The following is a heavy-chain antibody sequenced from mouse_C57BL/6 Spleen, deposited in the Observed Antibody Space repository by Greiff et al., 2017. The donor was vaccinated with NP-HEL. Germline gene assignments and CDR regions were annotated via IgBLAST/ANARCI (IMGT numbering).Heavy chain of an antibody. D-gene: IGHD1-1*01. CDR1: GYTFTSYW. CDR3: ARLILRSYWYFDV. J-gene: IGHJ1*03. V-gene: IGHV1-52*01. Sequence: QVQLQQPGAELVRPGSSVKLSCKASGYTFTSYWMHWVKQRPIQGLEWIGNIDPSDSETHYNQKFKDKATLTVDKSSSTAYMQLSSLTSEDSAVYYCARLILRSYWYFDVWGTGTTVTVSS. CDR2: IDPSDSET.